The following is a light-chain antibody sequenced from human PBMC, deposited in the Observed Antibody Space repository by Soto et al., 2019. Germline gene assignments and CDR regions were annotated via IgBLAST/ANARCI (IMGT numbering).Light chain of an antibody. Sequence: QSVLTQPPSASGTPGQRVTTSCSGSSSNIGSHAVQWYQHLPGTAPKLLIYNNNQRTSGVPHRVSGSKSGASASLAISGLQSEDEADYYCAAWDNSLNGYVFGTGTKVTVL. V-gene: IGLV1-44*01. CDR3: AAWDNSLNGYV. CDR1: SSNIGSHA. J-gene: IGLJ1*01. CDR2: NNN.